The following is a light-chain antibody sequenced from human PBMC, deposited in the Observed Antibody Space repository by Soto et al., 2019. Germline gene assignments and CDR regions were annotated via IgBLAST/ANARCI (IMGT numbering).Light chain of an antibody. V-gene: IGLV2-11*01. J-gene: IGLJ3*02. Sequence: QSALTQPRSVSGSPGQSVTISCTGSSSDVGAYNYVSWYQHHPGKAPKVMIFDVSERPSGVPDRFSGSKSGNTASLTISGLQAEDEGDYYCCSYPGSHTWVFGGGTKLTVL. CDR3: CSYPGSHTWV. CDR1: SSDVGAYNY. CDR2: DVS.